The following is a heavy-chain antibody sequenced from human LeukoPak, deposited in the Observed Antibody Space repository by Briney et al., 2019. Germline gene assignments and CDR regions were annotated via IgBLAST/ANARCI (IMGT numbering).Heavy chain of an antibody. CDR3: ARGRLLLWFGESIGGEGSIDY. Sequence: SETLSLTCTVSGGSISSGSYYWNWIRQPAGKGLEWIGRIYPSGSTNYNPSLKSRVTISEDTSKNQFSLKLSSVTAADTAVYYCARGRLLLWFGESIGGEGSIDYWGQGTLVTVSS. D-gene: IGHD3-10*01. CDR2: IYPSGST. J-gene: IGHJ4*02. CDR1: GGSISSGSYY. V-gene: IGHV4-61*02.